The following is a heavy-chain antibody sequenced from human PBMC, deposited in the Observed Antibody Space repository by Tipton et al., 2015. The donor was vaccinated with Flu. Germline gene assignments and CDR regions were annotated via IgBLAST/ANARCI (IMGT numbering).Heavy chain of an antibody. V-gene: IGHV5-51*03. CDR3: VRLYCSGGSCYSGYVYNYYNMDV. CDR1: GYSFTNYW. Sequence: VQLVQSGAEVKKSGESLKISCEGSGYSFTNYWIGWVRQMPGKGLEWMGIIYPGDSDTRYSSSFQGQVTISADKSISSAYLQWSSLKASDTAMYYCVRLYCSGGSCYSGYVYNYYNMDVWGQGTTVTVSS. D-gene: IGHD2-15*01. CDR2: IYPGDSDT. J-gene: IGHJ6*02.